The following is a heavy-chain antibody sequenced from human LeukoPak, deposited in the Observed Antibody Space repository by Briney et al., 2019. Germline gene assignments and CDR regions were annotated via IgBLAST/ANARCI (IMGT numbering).Heavy chain of an antibody. J-gene: IGHJ2*01. CDR1: GYSFTSFW. V-gene: IGHV5-51*01. CDR2: IYPGDSDT. D-gene: IGHD2-15*01. Sequence: GESLEISCKGSGYSFTSFWIAWVRQMPGKGLEWMGIIYPGDSDTIYSPSFQGQVTISADKSIDSAYLQWSSLKASDTAMYYCARQGSVYCSGGSCYSNWYFDLWGRGTLVTVSS. CDR3: ARQGSVYCSGGSCYSNWYFDL.